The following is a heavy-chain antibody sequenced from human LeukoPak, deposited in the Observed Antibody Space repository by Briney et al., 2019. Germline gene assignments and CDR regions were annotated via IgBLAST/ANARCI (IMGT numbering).Heavy chain of an antibody. J-gene: IGHJ4*02. CDR2: IYYSGST. V-gene: IGHV4-59*01. Sequence: SETLSLTCTVSGGSISSYYWSWIRQPPGKGLEWIGYIYYSGSTNSNPSLKSRVTISVDTPKNQFSPKLSSVTAADTAVYYCARDLGGVGATKDWGQGTLVTVSS. CDR1: GGSISSYY. D-gene: IGHD1-26*01. CDR3: ARDLGGVGATKD.